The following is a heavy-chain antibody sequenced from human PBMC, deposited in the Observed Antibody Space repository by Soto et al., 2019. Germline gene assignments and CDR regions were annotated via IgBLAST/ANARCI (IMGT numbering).Heavy chain of an antibody. D-gene: IGHD6-13*01. CDR1: GYSFTSYW. V-gene: IGHV5-51*01. Sequence: GESMKLSSQGFGYSFTSYWIGWVRQMTGKGLEWMGIIYPGDSDTRYSPSFQGQVTISADKSISTAYLQWSSLKASYTAMYYCARQPSIAAAGTSGYYYYGMDVWGQGTTVTVSS. CDR2: IYPGDSDT. J-gene: IGHJ6*02. CDR3: ARQPSIAAAGTSGYYYYGMDV.